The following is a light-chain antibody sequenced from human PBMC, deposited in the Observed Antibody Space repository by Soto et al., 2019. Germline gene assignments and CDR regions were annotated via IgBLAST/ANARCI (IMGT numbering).Light chain of an antibody. CDR1: QSISFY. J-gene: IGKJ5*01. CDR2: DAS. CDR3: QQHGTSPIN. Sequence: DIQMTPSPSTLSASVVYIVIITFRASQSISFYLAWYQQKPGKAPKVLIWDASTLQRGVPSRFSGSGSGTEFTLTISRLEPEDFAVYYCQQHGTSPINFGQGTRLEIK. V-gene: IGKV1-5*01.